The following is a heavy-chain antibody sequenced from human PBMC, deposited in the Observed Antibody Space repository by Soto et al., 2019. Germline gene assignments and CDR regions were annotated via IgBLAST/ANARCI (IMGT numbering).Heavy chain of an antibody. CDR1: GGSISSGGYY. CDR3: ATYCSGGSCYLDY. D-gene: IGHD2-15*01. Sequence: SETLSLTCTVSGGSISSGGYYWSWIRQHPGKGLEWIGYIFYSGSTYYNPSLKSRVTISVDTSKNQFSLKLSSVTAADTAVYYCATYCSGGSCYLDYWGQGTLVTVSS. CDR2: IFYSGST. J-gene: IGHJ4*02. V-gene: IGHV4-31*03.